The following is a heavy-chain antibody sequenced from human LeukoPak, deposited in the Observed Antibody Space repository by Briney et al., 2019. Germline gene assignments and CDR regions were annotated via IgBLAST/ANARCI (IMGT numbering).Heavy chain of an antibody. D-gene: IGHD3-3*01. CDR2: IHYSGST. CDR3: ARLMTFRFLEWHIDY. V-gene: IGHV4-59*01. CDR1: GGSISSYY. Sequence: SETLSLTCTVSGGSISSYYWSWIRQPPGKGLEWIGYIHYSGSTNYNPSLKSRVTISVDTSKNQFSLKLSSVTAADTAVYYCARLMTFRFLEWHIDYWGQGTLVTVSS. J-gene: IGHJ4*02.